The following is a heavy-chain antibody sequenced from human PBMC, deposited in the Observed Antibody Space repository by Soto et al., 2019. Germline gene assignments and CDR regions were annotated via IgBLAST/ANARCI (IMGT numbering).Heavy chain of an antibody. V-gene: IGHV1-3*05. D-gene: IGHD6-19*01. Sequence: QVQLVQSGAEEKKPGASVKVSCKASGYTFTGYAMHWVRQAPGQRLEWMGWINAGNGNTKYSQKFQGRVTMTRDTSASPAYLELSSLRAEDTAVFYCARAVAVPAGFDYWGQGTLVTVSS. CDR3: ARAVAVPAGFDY. J-gene: IGHJ4*02. CDR1: GYTFTGYA. CDR2: INAGNGNT.